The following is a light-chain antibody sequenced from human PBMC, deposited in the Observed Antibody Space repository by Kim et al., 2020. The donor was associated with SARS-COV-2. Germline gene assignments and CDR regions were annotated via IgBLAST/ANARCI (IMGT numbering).Light chain of an antibody. V-gene: IGKV3-20*01. CDR2: GAS. Sequence: EVVLTQSPGTLSLSPGERATLSCRASQSVSSSYLAWYQQKPGQAPRLLIYGASTRATGIPGRFSGSGSGTDFTLIISRVEPEDSAVYYCQQYGSSPPWTFGQGTKVDIK. CDR1: QSVSSSY. J-gene: IGKJ1*01. CDR3: QQYGSSPPWT.